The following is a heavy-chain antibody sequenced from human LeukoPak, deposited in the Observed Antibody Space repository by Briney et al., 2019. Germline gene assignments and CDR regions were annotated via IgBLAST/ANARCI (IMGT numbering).Heavy chain of an antibody. V-gene: IGHV3-23*01. CDR3: AKDERYSSGCYPYYFDY. CDR1: GFTFSSYA. Sequence: GGSLRLSCAASGFTFSSYAMSWVRQAPGKGLEWVSAISGSGGSTYYADSVKGRFTISRDNSKNTLYLQMNSLRAEDTAVYYCAKDERYSSGCYPYYFDYWGQGTLVTVSS. CDR2: ISGSGGST. D-gene: IGHD6-19*01. J-gene: IGHJ4*02.